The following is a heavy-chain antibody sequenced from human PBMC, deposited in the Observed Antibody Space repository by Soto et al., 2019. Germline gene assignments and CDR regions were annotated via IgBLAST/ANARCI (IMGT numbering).Heavy chain of an antibody. D-gene: IGHD4-17*01. V-gene: IGHV1-3*01. Sequence: GASVKVSCKASGYTFTSYAVHWVRQAPGQRLEWMGWINAGNGNTKYSQKFQGRVTITRDTSASTAYMELSSLRSEDTAVYYCATHTGLRRFEERAEYFQHWGQGTLVTVSS. CDR2: INAGNGNT. CDR3: ATHTGLRRFEERAEYFQH. J-gene: IGHJ1*01. CDR1: GYTFTSYA.